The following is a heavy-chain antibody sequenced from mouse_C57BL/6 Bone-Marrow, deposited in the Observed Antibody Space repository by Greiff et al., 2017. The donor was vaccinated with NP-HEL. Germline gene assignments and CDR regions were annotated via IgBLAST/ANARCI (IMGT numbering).Heavy chain of an antibody. CDR3: ARPHYGSSPWFAY. Sequence: VKLLESGAELARPGASVKLSCKASGYTFTSYGISWVKQRTGQGLEWIGEIYPRSGNTYYNEKFKGKATLTADKSSSTAYMELRSLTSEDSAVYFCARPHYGSSPWFAYWGQGTLVTVSA. CDR2: IYPRSGNT. CDR1: GYTFTSYG. D-gene: IGHD1-1*01. J-gene: IGHJ3*01. V-gene: IGHV1-81*01.